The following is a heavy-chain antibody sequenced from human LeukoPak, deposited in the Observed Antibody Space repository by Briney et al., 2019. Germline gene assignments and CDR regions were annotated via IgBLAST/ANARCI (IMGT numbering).Heavy chain of an antibody. D-gene: IGHD2-15*01. Sequence: GGSLRLSCAASGFTVSDNYMSWVRQAPGKGLEWVSVIYSGGSTNYADSVKGRFTISRDSSKNTLFLQMNRLRPEDAAVYYCAKAPVTTCRGAFCYPFDYWGLGTLVTVSS. CDR2: IYSGGST. CDR1: GFTVSDNY. J-gene: IGHJ4*02. CDR3: AKAPVTTCRGAFCYPFDY. V-gene: IGHV3-66*01.